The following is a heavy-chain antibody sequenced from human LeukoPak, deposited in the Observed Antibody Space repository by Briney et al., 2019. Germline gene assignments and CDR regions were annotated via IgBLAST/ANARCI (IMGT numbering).Heavy chain of an antibody. J-gene: IGHJ4*02. D-gene: IGHD5-18*01. V-gene: IGHV3-21*01. CDR2: ISSSSYI. CDR1: GFTFSSYG. Sequence: GGSLRLSCAASGFTFSSYGMHWVRQAPGKGLEWVSSISSSSYIYYADSVKGRFTISRDNAKSSLYLQMNSLRAEDTAVYYCARAVDTAMVDYWGQGTLVTVSS. CDR3: ARAVDTAMVDY.